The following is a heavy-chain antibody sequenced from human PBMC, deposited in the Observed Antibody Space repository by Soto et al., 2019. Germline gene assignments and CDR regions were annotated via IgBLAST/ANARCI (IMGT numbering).Heavy chain of an antibody. Sequence: PSETLSLTCTVSGGSISSGDYHWSWIRQHPGKGLEWIGHIYYSGSTYYNPSLKSRLTISVDTSKNQFSLKLSSVTAADTAVYYCARDYYGSGSYFHWFDPWGQGTLVTVSS. V-gene: IGHV4-31*03. J-gene: IGHJ5*02. D-gene: IGHD3-10*01. CDR2: IYYSGST. CDR1: GGSISSGDYH. CDR3: ARDYYGSGSYFHWFDP.